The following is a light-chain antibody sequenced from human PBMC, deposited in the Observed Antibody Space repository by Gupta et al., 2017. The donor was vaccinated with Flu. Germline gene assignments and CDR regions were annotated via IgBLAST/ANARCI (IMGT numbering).Light chain of an antibody. CDR2: ATS. CDR1: QGISSW. CDR3: QQTNSFPIT. J-gene: IGKJ5*01. V-gene: IGKV1-12*01. Sequence: DIQMTQSPSSVSASVGDRVSITCRASQGISSWLAWFQQKPGKAPKLLIYATSRVQSGVPSRFSGSGSGIDFTLTISSRQPEESATYCCQQTNSFPITFGQGTLLEIK.